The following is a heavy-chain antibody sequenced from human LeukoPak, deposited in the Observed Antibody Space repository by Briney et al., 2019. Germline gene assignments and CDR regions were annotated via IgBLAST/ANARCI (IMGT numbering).Heavy chain of an antibody. D-gene: IGHD6-19*01. J-gene: IGHJ4*02. V-gene: IGHV4-39*01. CDR1: GGSISSSSHY. CDR2: AYYSGGT. Sequence: SETLSLTCIVSGGSISSSSHYWGWIRQPPGRGLEWIGIAYYSGGTYYNPSLKSRVTISIDTSKNQFSLKLNSVTAADTAVYYCARDATPQYSSVWVFFDYWGQGTLVTVSS. CDR3: ARDATPQYSSVWVFFDY.